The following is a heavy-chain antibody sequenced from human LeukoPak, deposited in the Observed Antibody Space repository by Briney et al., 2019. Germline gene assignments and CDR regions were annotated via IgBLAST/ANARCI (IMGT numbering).Heavy chain of an antibody. CDR2: ITGSSSTI. Sequence: GGSLRLSCAASGFTFSTYSMNWVRQAPGKGLEWVSYITGSSSTIFYTDSVRGRFTISRDNAKNSLYLQMSSLRDEDTALYYCARDGGSPNGVDFWGQGTLVTVSS. CDR1: GFTFSTYS. V-gene: IGHV3-48*02. CDR3: ARDGGSPNGVDF. J-gene: IGHJ4*02. D-gene: IGHD3/OR15-3a*01.